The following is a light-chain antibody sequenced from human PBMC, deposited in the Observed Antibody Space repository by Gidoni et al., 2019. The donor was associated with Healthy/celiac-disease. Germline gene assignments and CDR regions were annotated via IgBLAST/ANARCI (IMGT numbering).Light chain of an antibody. J-gene: IGLJ2*01. Sequence: SALTQPASVSGSPGQSITLSCPGTSSYVGGYNYVSWYQQHPGKAPKLRIYEVSNRPSGVSNRFSGSKSGNTASLTISGLQAEDEADYYCSSYTSSSTLVFGGGTKLTVL. V-gene: IGLV2-14*01. CDR2: EVS. CDR1: SSYVGGYNY. CDR3: SSYTSSSTLV.